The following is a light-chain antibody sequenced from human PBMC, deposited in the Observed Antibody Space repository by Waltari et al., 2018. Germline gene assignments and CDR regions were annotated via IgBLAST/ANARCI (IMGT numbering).Light chain of an antibody. CDR2: DAS. Sequence: EIVLTQSPASLSLSLGVRATLSCRASQSVGRTLAWYQQTPGQAPRLLIYDASCRATGIPDRFSGSGSGTDFSLTISRLEPEDFAVYYCQKYGTRPATFGQGTKVEVK. V-gene: IGKV3-20*01. CDR1: QSVGRT. CDR3: QKYGTRPAT. J-gene: IGKJ1*01.